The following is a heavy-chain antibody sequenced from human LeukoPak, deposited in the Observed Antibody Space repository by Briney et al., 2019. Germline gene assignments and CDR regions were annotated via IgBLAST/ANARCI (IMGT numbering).Heavy chain of an antibody. Sequence: SETLSLTCTVSGGSIISDYYFWGWIRQPPGKGLEWIGSIYYAGATYYNPSLKSRVAMSVDTSKNQVSLKLNSVTAADTAVYYCARETKTFYFDSSAYYPYYFDSWGQGTLVTVSS. V-gene: IGHV4-39*02. CDR2: IYYAGAT. CDR1: GGSIISDYYF. CDR3: ARETKTFYFDSSAYYPYYFDS. D-gene: IGHD3-22*01. J-gene: IGHJ4*02.